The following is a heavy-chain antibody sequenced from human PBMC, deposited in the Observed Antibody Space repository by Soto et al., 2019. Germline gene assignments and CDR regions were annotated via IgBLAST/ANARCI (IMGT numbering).Heavy chain of an antibody. CDR1: GGTFSSYA. V-gene: IGHV1-69*06. D-gene: IGHD2-21*02. J-gene: IGHJ3*02. CDR3: ARRGMVVTAGAFDI. CDR2: IIPIFGKA. Sequence: QVQLVQSGAEVKKPGSSVKVSCRASGGTFSSYAISWVRQAPGQGLEWMGGIIPIFGKANYAQKFQGRVTITEDKSTSTAYMELSSLRSEDTAVYYCARRGMVVTAGAFDIWGQGTMVTVSS.